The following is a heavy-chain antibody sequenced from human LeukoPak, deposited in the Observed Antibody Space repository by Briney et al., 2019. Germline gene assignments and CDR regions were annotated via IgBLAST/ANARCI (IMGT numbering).Heavy chain of an antibody. V-gene: IGHV4-39*07. CDR3: AREGGAVNY. Sequence: RASETLSLTCTVSGGSISSSSYYWGWIRQPPGKGLEWIGSIYYSGSTYYNPSLKSRVTISVDTSKNQFSLKLSSVTAADTAVYYCAREGGAVNYRGQGTLVTVSS. D-gene: IGHD6-19*01. CDR2: IYYSGST. J-gene: IGHJ4*02. CDR1: GGSISSSSYY.